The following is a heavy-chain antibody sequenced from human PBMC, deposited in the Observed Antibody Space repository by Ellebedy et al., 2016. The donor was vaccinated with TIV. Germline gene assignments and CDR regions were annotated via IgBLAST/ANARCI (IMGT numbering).Heavy chain of an antibody. CDR1: GFTFSSYT. V-gene: IGHV3-21*01. CDR2: ISRSSSYI. Sequence: GESLKISXAASGFTFSSYTMNWVRQAPGKGLEWVSSISRSSSYIYYVDSVKGRFSISRDNAKNSLFLQMNSLRSDDTAVYYCARDAADDYGSGTQIAFDVWGKGTMVVVSS. CDR3: ARDAADDYGSGTQIAFDV. D-gene: IGHD3-10*01. J-gene: IGHJ3*01.